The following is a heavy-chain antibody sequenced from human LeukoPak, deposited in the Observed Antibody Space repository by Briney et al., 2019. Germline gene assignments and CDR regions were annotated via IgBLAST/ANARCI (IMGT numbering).Heavy chain of an antibody. J-gene: IGHJ4*02. CDR3: ATKQNLYFYDSSGSQSPDY. V-gene: IGHV4-39*01. Sequence: SETLSLTCTVSGDSISSSIYYWGWLRQPPGKGLEWIGSIYYRGSNYYNPSLKSRVTISVDTSKNQFSLKLSSVTAADTAVYYCATKQNLYFYDSSGSQSPDYWGQGTLVTVSS. D-gene: IGHD3-22*01. CDR2: IYYRGSN. CDR1: GDSISSSIYY.